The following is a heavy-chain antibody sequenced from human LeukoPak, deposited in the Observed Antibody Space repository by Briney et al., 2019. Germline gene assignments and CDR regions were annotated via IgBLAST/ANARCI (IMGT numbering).Heavy chain of an antibody. Sequence: SVKVSCKASGYTFTSYGISWVRQAPGQGLEWMGGIIPIFGTANYAQKFQGRVTITTDESTSTAYMELSSLRSEDTAVYYCANQARPGFYYYYYMDVWGKGTTVTVSS. D-gene: IGHD6-6*01. V-gene: IGHV1-69*05. CDR2: IIPIFGTA. J-gene: IGHJ6*03. CDR3: ANQARPGFYYYYYMDV. CDR1: GYTFTSYG.